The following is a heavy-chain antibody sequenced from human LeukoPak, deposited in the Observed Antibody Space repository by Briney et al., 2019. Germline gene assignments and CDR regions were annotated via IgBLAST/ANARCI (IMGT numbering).Heavy chain of an antibody. CDR2: ISSSGSTI. J-gene: IGHJ4*02. CDR1: GFTFSDYY. V-gene: IGHV3-11*01. Sequence: PEGSLRLSCAASGFTFSDYYMSWIRQAPGKGLEWVSYISSSGSTIYYADSVKGRFTISRDNAKNSLYLQMNSLRAEDTAVYYCARAYYYDSSGYYYDYWGQGTLVTVSS. D-gene: IGHD3-22*01. CDR3: ARAYYYDSSGYYYDY.